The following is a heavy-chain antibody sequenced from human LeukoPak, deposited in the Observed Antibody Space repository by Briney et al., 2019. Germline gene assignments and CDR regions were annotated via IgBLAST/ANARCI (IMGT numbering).Heavy chain of an antibody. D-gene: IGHD4-23*01. CDR1: GGSISSSSFY. CDR3: ARGGPVVRRRGFDY. V-gene: IGHV4-39*02. J-gene: IGHJ4*02. CDR2: ISYSGTT. Sequence: PSETLSLTCSVSGGSISSSSFYWGWIRQPPGKGLEWIGSISYSGTTYYKPSLRSRLTISVDTSKNHLSLNLTSVAAADTAVYYCARGGPVVRRRGFDYWGQGTLVTVSS.